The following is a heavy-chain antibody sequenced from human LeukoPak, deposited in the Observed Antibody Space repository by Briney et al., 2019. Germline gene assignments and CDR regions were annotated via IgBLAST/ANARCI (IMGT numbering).Heavy chain of an antibody. J-gene: IGHJ6*04. CDR2: IYTSGST. CDR1: GGSISSYY. D-gene: IGHD3-16*02. V-gene: IGHV4-4*07. Sequence: SETLSLTCTVSGGSISSYYWSWIRQPAGKGLEWIGRIYTSGSTNYNPSLKSRVTMSVDTSKNQFSLKLSSVTAADTAVYYCARESMITFGGVIGYYYYCMDVWGEGTAVTVSS. CDR3: ARESMITFGGVIGYYYYCMDV.